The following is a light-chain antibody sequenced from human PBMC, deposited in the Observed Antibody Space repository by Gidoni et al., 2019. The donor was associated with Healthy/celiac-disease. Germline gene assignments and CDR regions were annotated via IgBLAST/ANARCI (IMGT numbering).Light chain of an antibody. CDR3: QAWDSSTYV. J-gene: IGLJ1*01. V-gene: IGLV3-1*01. CDR1: KLGDQY. CDR2: QDS. Sequence: SYELPQPPPVSVSPGQTASITCSGDKLGDQYACWYQQKPGQSPVLVIYQDSKRPSGIPERFSGSNAGNTATLTISGTQAMDEADYYCQAWDSSTYVFGTGTKVTV.